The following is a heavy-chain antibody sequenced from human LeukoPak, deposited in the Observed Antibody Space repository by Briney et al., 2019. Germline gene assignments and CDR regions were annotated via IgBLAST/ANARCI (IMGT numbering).Heavy chain of an antibody. CDR3: AKWGDYDILTGYYVSDF. D-gene: IGHD3-9*01. Sequence: PGASLRLSCAASGFIFRNYAMRWVRQAPGKGLEWVSAINGSGDTTYYADSVKGLFTFSIDNSNNTLYVEMNSLRAEDTAVYYCAKWGDYDILTGYYVSDFWGQGTLVTVSS. J-gene: IGHJ4*02. CDR1: GFIFRNYA. CDR2: INGSGDTT. V-gene: IGHV3-23*01.